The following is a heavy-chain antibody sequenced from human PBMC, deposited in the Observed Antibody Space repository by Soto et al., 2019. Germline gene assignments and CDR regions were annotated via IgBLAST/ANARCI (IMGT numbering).Heavy chain of an antibody. CDR2: INHSGST. CDR3: ARGPDYDYVWGSYRYELKRGWFDP. V-gene: IGHV4-34*01. J-gene: IGHJ5*02. D-gene: IGHD3-16*02. Sequence: QVQLQQWGAGLLKPSETLSLTCAVYGGSFSGYYWSWIRQPPGKGLEWIGEINHSGSTNYNPSLKSRVTISVDTSKNQFSLKLSSVTAADTAVYYCARGPDYDYVWGSYRYELKRGWFDPWGQGTLVTVSS. CDR1: GGSFSGYY.